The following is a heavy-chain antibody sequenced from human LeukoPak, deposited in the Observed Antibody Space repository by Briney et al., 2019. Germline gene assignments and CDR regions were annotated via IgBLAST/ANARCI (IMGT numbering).Heavy chain of an antibody. CDR1: RDSTCSGNSY. D-gene: IGHD4-17*01. CDR3: DRQDYGDYILDY. Sequence: PSETLSLTCTVSRDSTCSGNSYWGCIRQPPGKGPEWIGTIFHSGTTYYNPSLKSRVTIYIDTSKNQFSLKLSSVTAADTAVYHCDRQDYGDYILDYWGQGTQVTVSS. CDR2: IFHSGTT. V-gene: IGHV4-39*01. J-gene: IGHJ4*02.